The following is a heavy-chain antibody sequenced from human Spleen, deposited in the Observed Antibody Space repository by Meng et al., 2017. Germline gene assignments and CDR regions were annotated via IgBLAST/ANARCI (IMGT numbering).Heavy chain of an antibody. J-gene: IGHJ4*02. D-gene: IGHD3-9*01. CDR3: AKAGGYYDILTGYYND. V-gene: IGHV3-23*01. Sequence: GESLKISCATSGFTFSIYAMSWVRQAPGKGLEWVSALSGSSGSTYYTDFVKGRFTISRDNSKNTLFLQMNSLRAEDTAVYYCAKAGGYYDILTGYYNDWGQGTLVTVSS. CDR2: LSGSSGST. CDR1: GFTFSIYA.